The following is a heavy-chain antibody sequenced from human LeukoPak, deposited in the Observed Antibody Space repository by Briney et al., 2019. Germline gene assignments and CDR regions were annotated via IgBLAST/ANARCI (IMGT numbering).Heavy chain of an antibody. CDR1: GFTFSSYA. Sequence: PGGSLRLSCTASGFTFSSYAMNWVRQAPGKGLEWVSAISGGGGTTYYADSVKGRFTISRDNSKNTLFLQMNSLRAEDTAVYYCAKDREGLSSDYDLEYFDYWGQGTLVTVSS. CDR2: ISGGGGTT. D-gene: IGHD5-12*01. J-gene: IGHJ4*02. CDR3: AKDREGLSSDYDLEYFDY. V-gene: IGHV3-23*01.